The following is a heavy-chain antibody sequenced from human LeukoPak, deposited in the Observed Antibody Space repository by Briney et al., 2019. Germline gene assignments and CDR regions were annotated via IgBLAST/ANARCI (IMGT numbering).Heavy chain of an antibody. J-gene: IGHJ4*02. CDR2: IYPSDSDT. CDR3: ARPSNSGYDF. D-gene: IGHD5-12*01. V-gene: IGHV5-51*01. Sequence: GESLKISCKASGYSFNNYWIGWGRRMPGKGLEGMGIIYPSDSDTSYSPSFHGQVTISPDTSLRTAYLQWSSLKASDTAMYYCARPSNSGYDFWGQGALVTVSS. CDR1: GYSFNNYW.